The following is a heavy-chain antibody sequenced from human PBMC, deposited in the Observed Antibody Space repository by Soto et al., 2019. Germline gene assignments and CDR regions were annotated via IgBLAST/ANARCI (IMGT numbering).Heavy chain of an antibody. CDR1: VGTFSRHP. J-gene: IGHJ4*02. CDR3: ASSGFQSTYCSGGSCYSSFDF. CDR2: IIPVFATA. V-gene: IGHV1-69*01. Sequence: QVQLVQSGAEVKKPGSSVKVSCKSSVGTFSRHPIGWVRQAPGQGLEWLGGIIPVFATATYTQKFQGRVTITADESTSTAYMELSRLTSEDTAVYYCASSGFQSTYCSGGSCYSSFDFWGQGTLVTVSS. D-gene: IGHD2-15*01.